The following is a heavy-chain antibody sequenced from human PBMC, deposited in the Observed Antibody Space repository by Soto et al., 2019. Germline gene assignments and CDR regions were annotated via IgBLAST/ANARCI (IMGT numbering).Heavy chain of an antibody. CDR2: IIPIFGTA. Sequence: SVKVSCKASGGTFSSYAISWVRQAPGQGLEWMGGIIPIFGTANYAQKFQGRVTITADESTSTAYMELSSLRSEDTAVYYCARDGRYYYDSSGYPSDAFDIWGQGTMVTVSS. V-gene: IGHV1-69*13. CDR3: ARDGRYYYDSSGYPSDAFDI. D-gene: IGHD3-22*01. J-gene: IGHJ3*02. CDR1: GGTFSSYA.